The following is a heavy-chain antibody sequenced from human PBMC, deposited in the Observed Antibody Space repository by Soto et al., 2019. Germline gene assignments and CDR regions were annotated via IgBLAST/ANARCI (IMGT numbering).Heavy chain of an antibody. Sequence: QVQLQESGPGLVKPSETLSLACSVSGGSISSYYWSWIRQPPGKGLEWIGYIYYSGSTNYNPSLKRRVTISVDTSKNQFSLKLSSVTAADTAVYYCARVSRDGYNPRPDYFDYWGQGTLVTVSS. V-gene: IGHV4-59*01. J-gene: IGHJ4*02. CDR2: IYYSGST. CDR3: ARVSRDGYNPRPDYFDY. D-gene: IGHD5-12*01. CDR1: GGSISSYY.